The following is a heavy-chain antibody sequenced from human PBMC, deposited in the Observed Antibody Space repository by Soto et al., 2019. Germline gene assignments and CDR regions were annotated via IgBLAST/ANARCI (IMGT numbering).Heavy chain of an antibody. Sequence: EVQLVESGGGLVQPGGSLRLSCEGSGFTFSGHYMDWVRQAPGKGLEWLGRIRNKPNGHTTAYAASVKGRFTISRDDSKNLVYRLMNSLKKADKVLYYCSTTVITDPLFEYWGHGTLVAGS. CDR3: STTVITDPLFEY. D-gene: IGHD2-21*01. V-gene: IGHV3-72*01. J-gene: IGHJ4*01. CDR1: GFTFSGHY. CDR2: IRNKPNGHTT.